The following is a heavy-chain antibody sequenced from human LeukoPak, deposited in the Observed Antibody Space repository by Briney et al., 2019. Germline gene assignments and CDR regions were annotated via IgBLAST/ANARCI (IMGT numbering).Heavy chain of an antibody. Sequence: GASVKVSCKASGYTFTSYGISWVRQAPGQGLEWMGWISAYNGNTNYAQKLQGRVTMTTDTSTSTAYMELRSLRSDDTAVYYCARAPEVRGYPYYYYGMDVWGQGTTVTVSS. CDR2: ISAYNGNT. D-gene: IGHD1-1*01. V-gene: IGHV1-18*01. J-gene: IGHJ6*02. CDR3: ARAPEVRGYPYYYYGMDV. CDR1: GYTFTSYG.